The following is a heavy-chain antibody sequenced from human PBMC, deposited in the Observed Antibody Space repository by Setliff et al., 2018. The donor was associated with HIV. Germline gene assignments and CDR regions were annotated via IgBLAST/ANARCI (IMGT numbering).Heavy chain of an antibody. D-gene: IGHD3-22*01. Sequence: LPETLSLTCTVSGGSISSYYWSWIRQPPGKGLEWIGYINTSGTTNYNPSLKSRVTISVDTSKNQFSLKLSSVTAADTAVYFCARQTYYYDNSGHNWFDPWGQGTLVTSPQ. CDR3: ARQTYYYDNSGHNWFDP. CDR2: INTSGTT. J-gene: IGHJ5*02. V-gene: IGHV4-4*09. CDR1: GGSISSYY.